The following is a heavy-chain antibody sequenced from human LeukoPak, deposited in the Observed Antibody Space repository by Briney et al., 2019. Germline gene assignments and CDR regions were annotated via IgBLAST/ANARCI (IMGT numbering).Heavy chain of an antibody. D-gene: IGHD3-3*01. CDR3: AGVNYDFWSGYYSGWFDP. Sequence: GGSLRLSCAASGFTFSDYYMSWIRQAPGKGLEWVSYISSSGSTIYYADSVKGRFTISRDNAKNSLYLQMNSLRAEDTAVYYCAGVNYDFWSGYYSGWFDPWGQGTLVTVSS. J-gene: IGHJ5*02. V-gene: IGHV3-11*04. CDR1: GFTFSDYY. CDR2: ISSSGSTI.